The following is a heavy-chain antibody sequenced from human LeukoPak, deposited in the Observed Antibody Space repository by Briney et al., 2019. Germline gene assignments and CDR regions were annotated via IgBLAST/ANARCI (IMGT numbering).Heavy chain of an antibody. Sequence: GGSLRLSCAASGFTFDDYAMHWVRQAPGKGLEWVSGISWNSGSIGYADSVKGRFTISRDNAKNSLYLQMNSLRAEDMALYYCAGGWYKLYYFDYWGQGTLVTVSS. CDR1: GFTFDDYA. CDR2: ISWNSGSI. D-gene: IGHD6-19*01. CDR3: AGGWYKLYYFDY. V-gene: IGHV3-9*03. J-gene: IGHJ4*02.